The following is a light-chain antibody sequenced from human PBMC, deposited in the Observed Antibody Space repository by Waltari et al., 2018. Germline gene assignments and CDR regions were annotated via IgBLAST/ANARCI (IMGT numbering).Light chain of an antibody. CDR3: QQYNSYPLT. CDR2: KVS. J-gene: IGKJ4*01. CDR1: QSISSL. V-gene: IGKV1-5*03. Sequence: DIQMTQSPSTLSASVGDRVTITCRASQSISSLLAWYQQKPGNAPKFLIYKVSRVESGVPSRFSGSGSGTEFTLTINSLQPDDFATYFCQQYNSYPLTFGGGTKVEIK.